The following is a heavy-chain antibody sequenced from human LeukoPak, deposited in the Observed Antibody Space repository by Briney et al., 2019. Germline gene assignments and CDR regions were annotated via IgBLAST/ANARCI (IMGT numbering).Heavy chain of an antibody. V-gene: IGHV4-59*01. Sequence: PSETLSLTCSVSGDSIGSYYWTWIRQPPGKGLGWIGYIYYGGGTNYSPSLKSRVSISVDTSNNQFSLQLRSVSAADTAIYYCARGRARDGSYPWFDSWGQGTLVTVSS. CDR2: IYYGGGT. CDR1: GDSIGSYY. CDR3: ARGRARDGSYPWFDS. J-gene: IGHJ5*01. D-gene: IGHD3-16*02.